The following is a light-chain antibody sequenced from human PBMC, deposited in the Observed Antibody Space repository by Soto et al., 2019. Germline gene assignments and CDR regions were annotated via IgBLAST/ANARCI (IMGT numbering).Light chain of an antibody. CDR3: SSHAGSSVL. J-gene: IGLJ2*01. CDR1: SSDVGGYNY. V-gene: IGLV2-8*01. Sequence: QSALTQPPSASGSPGQSVTISCTGTSSDVGGYNYVSWYQQHPGKAPKLMIYDVSKRPSGVPDRFSGSKSGNTASLTVSGLQPEDEADYYCSSHAGSSVLFGGGTKVTVL. CDR2: DVS.